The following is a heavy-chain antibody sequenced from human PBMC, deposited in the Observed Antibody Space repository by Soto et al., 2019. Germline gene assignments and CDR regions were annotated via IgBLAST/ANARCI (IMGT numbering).Heavy chain of an antibody. CDR3: ARENYYGPSGRMGMDV. J-gene: IGHJ6*02. D-gene: IGHD3-22*01. Sequence: PGGSLRLSCAASGFTVSSNYMSWVRQAPGKGLEWVSVIYSGGSTYYADSVKGRFTISRDNSKNTLYLQMNSLRAEDTAVYYCARENYYGPSGRMGMDVWGQGTTVTVSS. V-gene: IGHV3-53*01. CDR2: IYSGGST. CDR1: GFTVSSNY.